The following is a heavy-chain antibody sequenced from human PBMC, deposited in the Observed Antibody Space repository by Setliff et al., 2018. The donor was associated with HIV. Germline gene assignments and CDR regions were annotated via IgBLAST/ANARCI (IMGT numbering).Heavy chain of an antibody. V-gene: IGHV1-69-2*01. CDR1: GCSFIDYY. CDR2: ADPEDAEQ. D-gene: IGHD3-22*01. CDR3: ARGCSTYYYGSTGYFNDY. J-gene: IGHJ4*02. Sequence: AAVRVSCKGAGCSFIDYYMHWVQQAPGEGLEWMGRADPEDAEQIYADKFQGSVTITADTSTYTVYMEPSSLRSEDTAVYYCARGCSTYYYGSTGYFNDYWGQGTLVTVSS.